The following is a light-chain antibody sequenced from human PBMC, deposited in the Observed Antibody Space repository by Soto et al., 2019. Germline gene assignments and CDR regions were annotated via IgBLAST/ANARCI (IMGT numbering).Light chain of an antibody. CDR3: CSYAGSYTYV. CDR1: SSDVGGYNY. V-gene: IGLV2-11*01. CDR2: DVN. Sequence: QSALTQPRSVSGSPGQAVTISCTGTSSDVGGYNYVSWYQQHPGKAPKLMIYDVNKRPSGVPDRFSGSKSGNTASLTISGLQAEDEADYYCCSYAGSYTYVFGTGTKV. J-gene: IGLJ1*01.